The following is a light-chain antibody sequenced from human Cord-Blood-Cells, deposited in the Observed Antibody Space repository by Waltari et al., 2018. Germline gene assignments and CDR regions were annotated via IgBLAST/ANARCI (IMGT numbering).Light chain of an antibody. J-gene: IGKJ4*02. Sequence: DVQMMQSPSSPSSSVGHRVAITCQASQDISNYLNWYQQKPGKAPKLLIYDASNLGTGVASRFSGRGAGTEITITISSLQAEDMVNYYRQQYDNLRTFGGGTKVEIK. CDR2: DAS. CDR1: QDISNY. CDR3: QQYDNLRT. V-gene: IGKV1-33*01.